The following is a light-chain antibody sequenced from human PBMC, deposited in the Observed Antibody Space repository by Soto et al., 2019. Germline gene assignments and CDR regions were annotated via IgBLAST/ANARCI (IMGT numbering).Light chain of an antibody. Sequence: EIVLTQSPGTLSLSPGERATLSCRASQSVSSSYLAWYQQQPGQAPRLLTYGASSRHTGIPDRFSGSGSGTTFPLTISRLEHEDFVVYYCQQYGSSPPHIFCQATKLQIK. CDR2: GAS. CDR3: QQYGSSPPHI. J-gene: IGKJ2*01. V-gene: IGKV3-20*01. CDR1: QSVSSSY.